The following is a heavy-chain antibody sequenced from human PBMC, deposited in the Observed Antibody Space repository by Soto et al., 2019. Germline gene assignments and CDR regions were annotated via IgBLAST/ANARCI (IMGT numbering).Heavy chain of an antibody. CDR3: ARGYLAAAGYNWFDP. D-gene: IGHD6-13*01. CDR2: IYHSGST. Sequence: SETLSLTCAVSGGSISSGGYSGIWIRQPPGKGLEWIGYIYHSGSTYYNPSLESRVTISVDRSKNQFSLKLSSVTAADTAVYYCARGYLAAAGYNWFDPWGQGTLVTVSS. V-gene: IGHV4-30-2*01. J-gene: IGHJ5*02. CDR1: GGSISSGGYS.